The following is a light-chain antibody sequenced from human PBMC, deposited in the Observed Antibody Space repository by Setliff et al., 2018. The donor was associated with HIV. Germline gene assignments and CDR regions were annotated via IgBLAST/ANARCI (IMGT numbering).Light chain of an antibody. CDR3: CSYADTSTYV. J-gene: IGLJ1*01. Sequence: QSVLTQPASVSGSPGQSITISCTGTSSDVGSYNLVSWYQQHPGKAPKLMIYEVTRRPSGVSRRFSGSKSGNTASLTISGLQAEDEADYYCCSYADTSTYVFGTGTKVTVL. CDR1: SSDVGSYNL. V-gene: IGLV2-23*02. CDR2: EVT.